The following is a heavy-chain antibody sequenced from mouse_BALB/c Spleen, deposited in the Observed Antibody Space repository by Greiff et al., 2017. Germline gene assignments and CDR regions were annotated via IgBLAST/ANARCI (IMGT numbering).Heavy chain of an antibody. CDR1: GYTFTDYY. V-gene: IGHV1-84*02. Sequence: QVHVKQSGPELVKPGASVKISCKASGYTFTDYYINWVKQKPGQGLEWIGWIYPGSGNTKYNEKFKGKATLTVDTSSSTAYMQLSSLTSEDTAVYFCARRDYGKEWYFDVWGAGTTVTVSS. D-gene: IGHD2-1*01. CDR3: ARRDYGKEWYFDV. CDR2: IYPGSGNT. J-gene: IGHJ1*01.